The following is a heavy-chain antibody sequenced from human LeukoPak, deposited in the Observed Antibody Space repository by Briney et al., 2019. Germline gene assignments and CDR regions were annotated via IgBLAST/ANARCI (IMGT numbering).Heavy chain of an antibody. V-gene: IGHV4-34*01. CDR3: ARLISSTSYFDP. CDR1: GGSFSGYY. J-gene: IGHJ5*02. Sequence: SETLSLTCAVYGGSFSGYYWSWIRQPPGKGLEWIGEINHSGSTNYNPSLESRVTISVDTSKNQFSLKLSSVTAADTAVYYCARLISSTSYFDPWGQGTLVTVSS. D-gene: IGHD2-2*01. CDR2: INHSGST.